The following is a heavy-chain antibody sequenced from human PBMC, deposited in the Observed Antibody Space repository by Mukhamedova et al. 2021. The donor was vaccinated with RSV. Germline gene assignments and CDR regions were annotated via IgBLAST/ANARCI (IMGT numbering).Heavy chain of an antibody. CDR3: ARGHGAGYSYGLFDY. Sequence: GSTNYNPSLKSRVTISVDTSKNQFSLKLSSVTAADTAVYYCARGHGAGYSYGLFDYWGQGTLVTVSS. CDR2: GST. V-gene: IGHV4-61*02. D-gene: IGHD5-18*01. J-gene: IGHJ4*02.